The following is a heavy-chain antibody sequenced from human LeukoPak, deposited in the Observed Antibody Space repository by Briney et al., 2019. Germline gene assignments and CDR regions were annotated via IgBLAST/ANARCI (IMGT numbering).Heavy chain of an antibody. CDR2: IKQDGSEK. Sequence: GGSLRLSCAASGFTFSSYWMSWVRQAPGKGLEWVANIKQDGSEKYYVDSVKGRFTISRDNAKNSLYLQMNSLRAEDTAVYYCARISSGWYRHNCFDPWGQGTLVTVSS. J-gene: IGHJ5*02. CDR3: ARISSGWYRHNCFDP. CDR1: GFTFSSYW. D-gene: IGHD6-19*01. V-gene: IGHV3-7*01.